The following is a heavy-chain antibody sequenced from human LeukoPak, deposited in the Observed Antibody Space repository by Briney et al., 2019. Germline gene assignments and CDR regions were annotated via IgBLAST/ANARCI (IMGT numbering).Heavy chain of an antibody. CDR3: ARRAGAYSHPYDY. CDR1: GFTLSSNS. J-gene: IGHJ4*02. D-gene: IGHD4/OR15-4a*01. CDR2: IYSDNT. V-gene: IGHV3-53*01. Sequence: GGSLRLSCTVSGFTLSSNSMSWVGQAPGKGVEGVSFIYSDNTHYSNSVKGRVTMSIDNSKNTLYLQINSLRAEDTAVYYCARRAGAYSHPYDYWGQGTLVTVSS.